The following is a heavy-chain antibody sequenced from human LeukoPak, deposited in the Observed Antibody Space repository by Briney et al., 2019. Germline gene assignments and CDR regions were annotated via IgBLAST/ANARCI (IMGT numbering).Heavy chain of an antibody. Sequence: SETLSLTCTASGGSISSYYWSWIRQPPGKGLEWIGYIYYSGSTNYNPSLKSRVTISVDTSKNQFSLKLSSVTAADTAVYYCARVHDSSGYLFDYWGQGTLVTVSS. CDR1: GGSISSYY. CDR2: IYYSGST. V-gene: IGHV4-59*01. D-gene: IGHD3-22*01. J-gene: IGHJ4*02. CDR3: ARVHDSSGYLFDY.